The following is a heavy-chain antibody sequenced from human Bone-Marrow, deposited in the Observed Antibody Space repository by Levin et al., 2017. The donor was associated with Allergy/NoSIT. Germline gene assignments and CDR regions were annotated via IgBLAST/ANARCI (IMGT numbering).Heavy chain of an antibody. CDR3: ARDSHYGTQDW. V-gene: IGHV4-39*07. D-gene: IGHD3-16*01. CDR2: IYDSGAT. J-gene: IGHJ4*02. CDR1: GGSASDTAYH. Sequence: SETLSLTCTVSGGSASDTAYHWGWLRQPPGKGLEWIGSIYDSGATYYNPTLRSRLTISVDTSKNPVSLRLNSVTAADTAVYFCARDSHYGTQDWWGQGTLVIVSS.